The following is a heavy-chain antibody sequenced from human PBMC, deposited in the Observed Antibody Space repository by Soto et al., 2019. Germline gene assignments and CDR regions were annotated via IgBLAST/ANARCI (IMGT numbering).Heavy chain of an antibody. CDR3: TTDSYSSMVVVRFEF. D-gene: IGHD2-15*01. V-gene: IGHV3-15*07. CDR1: CFPFSNAW. CDR2: IKSRALGGTT. J-gene: IGHJ4*01. Sequence: GGSLRVSCSGSCFPFSNAWINWVRHLPWKLLEWVGRIKSRALGGTTDFAAHIRGRFAITRDDSRNVAYMQMNSLHTEDTAIYYCTTDSYSSMVVVRFEFWGHGSLVTVSS.